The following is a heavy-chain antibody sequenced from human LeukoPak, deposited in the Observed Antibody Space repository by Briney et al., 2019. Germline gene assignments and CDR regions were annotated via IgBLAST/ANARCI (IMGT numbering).Heavy chain of an antibody. CDR1: GGSISSYY. CDR3: ARVGIMTTVVSAFDY. Sequence: SETLSLTCTVSGGSISSYYWSWIRQPPGKGLEWIGYIYYSGSTNYNPSLKGRVTISVDTSKNQFSLKLSSVTAADTAVYYCARVGIMTTVVSAFDYWGQGTLVTVSS. V-gene: IGHV4-59*12. D-gene: IGHD4-23*01. CDR2: IYYSGST. J-gene: IGHJ4*02.